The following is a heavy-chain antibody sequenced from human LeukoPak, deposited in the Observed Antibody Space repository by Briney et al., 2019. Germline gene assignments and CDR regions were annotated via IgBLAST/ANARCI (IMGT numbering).Heavy chain of an antibody. J-gene: IGHJ1*01. CDR3: AGRGQRYFRD. CDR1: GDPISSDY. Sequence: SETLSLTCTVSGDPISSDYWSWIRQPPGKGLEWIGYIYRFGNTDYNPSLMRRVTISLDTSKRQLSLNPTSVTAADTAVYYCAGRGQRYFRDWGQGTLATVSS. CDR2: IYRFGNT. V-gene: IGHV4-4*08.